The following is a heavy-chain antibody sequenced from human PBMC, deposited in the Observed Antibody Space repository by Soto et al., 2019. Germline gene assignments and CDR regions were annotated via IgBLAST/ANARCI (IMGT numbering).Heavy chain of an antibody. J-gene: IGHJ6*02. D-gene: IGHD3-22*01. V-gene: IGHV3-11*06. Sequence: QVQLVASGGGLVKPGGSLRLSCAASGFTFSDYYMSWIRQAPGKGLVWVSYISSSSSYTNYADSVKGRFTISRDNAKNSLYLQMNGLRADDTAVYYCAREAKTYYYERSGDYGIDVWGQGTTVTVSS. CDR3: AREAKTYYYERSGDYGIDV. CDR2: ISSSSSYT. CDR1: GFTFSDYY.